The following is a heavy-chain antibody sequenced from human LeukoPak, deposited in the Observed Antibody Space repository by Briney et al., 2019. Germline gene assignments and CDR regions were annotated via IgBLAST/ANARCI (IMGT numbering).Heavy chain of an antibody. CDR1: GFTLSNYA. CDR3: EMILVGDTNGPLDI. D-gene: IGHD2-8*01. CDR2: LSRSGAT. J-gene: IGHJ3*02. V-gene: IGHV3-23*01. Sequence: GGSLRLSCAGSGFTLSNYAMSWVRQAPGKGLEWVSSLSRSGATFYADSVKGRFTISRDVSTNTLYLQMDSLRAEDTALYYCEMILVGDTNGPLDIWGQGTMVTVSS.